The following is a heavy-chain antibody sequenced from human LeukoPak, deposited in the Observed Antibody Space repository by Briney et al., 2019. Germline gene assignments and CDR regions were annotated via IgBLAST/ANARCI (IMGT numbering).Heavy chain of an antibody. CDR3: ATVKYYYDSSGYFFDY. J-gene: IGHJ4*02. V-gene: IGHV1-24*01. CDR2: FDPEDGET. D-gene: IGHD3-22*01. CDR1: GYTLTELS. Sequence: ASVKVSCKVSGYTLTELSMHWVRQAPGKGLEWMGGFDPEDGETIYAQKLQGRVTMTEDTSTDTAYMELSSLRSEDTAVYYCATVKYYYDSSGYFFDYWGQGTLVTVSS.